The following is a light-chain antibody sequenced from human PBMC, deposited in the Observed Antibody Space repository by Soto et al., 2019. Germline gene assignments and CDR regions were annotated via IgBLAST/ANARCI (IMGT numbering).Light chain of an antibody. CDR1: GSDVGSYKY. Sequence: ALTQPASVSGSPGQSITISCTGTGSDVGSYKYVSWYQQHPGKAPKLIIFEVSNRPSGVSDRFSGSKSGNRASLTISGLQAEDEADYYCSSYTSISSLGVFGTGTKVTVL. J-gene: IGLJ1*01. V-gene: IGLV2-14*01. CDR3: SSYTSISSLGV. CDR2: EVS.